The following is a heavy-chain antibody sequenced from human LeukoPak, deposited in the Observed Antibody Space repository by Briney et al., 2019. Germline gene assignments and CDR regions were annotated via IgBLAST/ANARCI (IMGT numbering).Heavy chain of an antibody. V-gene: IGHV4-34*01. J-gene: IGHJ5*02. CDR3: ARRPLSSYYDSSGYNWFDP. D-gene: IGHD3-22*01. CDR1: GVSYSDYY. Sequence: SETLSLTCGVYGVSYSDYYWGWIRQPPGEGLEWIGSIYYSGTTHYNPSLESRVTISVDTSKNQFSLKLSSVTAADTAVYYCARRPLSSYYDSSGYNWFDPWGQGTLVTVSS. CDR2: IYYSGTT.